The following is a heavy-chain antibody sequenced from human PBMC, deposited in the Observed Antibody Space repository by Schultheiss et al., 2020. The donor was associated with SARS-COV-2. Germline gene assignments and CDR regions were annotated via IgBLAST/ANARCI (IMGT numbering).Heavy chain of an antibody. CDR1: GFTVSSNY. CDR2: IYSGGST. V-gene: IGHV3-53*01. CDR3: ARDQVVRGDAFDI. Sequence: GESLKISCAASGFTVSSNYMSWVRQAPGKGLEWVSVIYSGGSTYYADSVKGRFTISRDNSKNTLYLQMNSLRAEDTAVYYCARDQVVRGDAFDIWGQGTMVTVSS. J-gene: IGHJ3*02. D-gene: IGHD3-10*01.